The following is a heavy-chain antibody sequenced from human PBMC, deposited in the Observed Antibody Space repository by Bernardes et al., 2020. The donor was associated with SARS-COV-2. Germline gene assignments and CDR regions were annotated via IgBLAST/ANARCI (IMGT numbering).Heavy chain of an antibody. CDR1: GFTFSSYS. CDR3: ARGYCGSTSCPLYYYYYGMDV. V-gene: IGHV3-48*01. Sequence: GGSLRLSCAASGFTFSSYSMNWVRQAPGTGLEWVSYISSSSRTIYYADSVKGRFTISRDNAKNSLYLQMNSLRAEDTAVYYCARGYCGSTSCPLYYYYYGMDVWGQGTTVTVSS. CDR2: ISSSSRTI. J-gene: IGHJ6*02. D-gene: IGHD2-2*01.